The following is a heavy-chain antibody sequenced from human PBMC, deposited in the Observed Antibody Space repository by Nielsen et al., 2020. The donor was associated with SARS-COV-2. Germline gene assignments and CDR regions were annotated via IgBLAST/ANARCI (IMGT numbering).Heavy chain of an antibody. J-gene: IGHJ2*01. V-gene: IGHV4-59*08. D-gene: IGHD3-22*01. CDR1: GDSINTYY. CDR3: ARRRVVVEEWYFDL. Sequence: SETLSLTCTVSGDSINTYYWSWIRHPPGKGLEWIGYISYSGSTNYNPSLRGRVTLSVDTSKSQFSLQLSAVTAADTAVYYCARRRVVVEEWYFDLWGRGTLVTVSS. CDR2: ISYSGST.